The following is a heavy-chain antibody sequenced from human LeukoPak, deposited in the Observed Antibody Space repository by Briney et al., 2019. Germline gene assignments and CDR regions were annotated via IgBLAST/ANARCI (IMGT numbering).Heavy chain of an antibody. CDR1: GGSFSGYY. Sequence: SETLSLTCAVYGGSFSGYYWSWIRHPPGKGLEWIGEINHSGSTNYHPSLKSRVTISVDTSKNQFSLKLSSVTAADTAVYYCARPGVRAFDIWGQGTMVTVSS. CDR2: INHSGST. CDR3: ARPGVRAFDI. D-gene: IGHD3-10*01. V-gene: IGHV4-34*01. J-gene: IGHJ3*02.